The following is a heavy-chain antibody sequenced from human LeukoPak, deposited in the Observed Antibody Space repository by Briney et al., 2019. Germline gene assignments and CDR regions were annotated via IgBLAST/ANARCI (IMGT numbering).Heavy chain of an antibody. Sequence: PGGSLRLSCAPSGFTFSSYGMHWVREAPGKGLEWVAVIWYDGSNKYYADSVKGRFTISRDNSKNTLYLQMNSLRAEDTAVYYCARASYYYDSSGYNPQGRYYGMDVWGQGTTVTVSS. D-gene: IGHD3-22*01. CDR2: IWYDGSNK. CDR1: GFTFSSYG. J-gene: IGHJ6*02. V-gene: IGHV3-33*01. CDR3: ARASYYYDSSGYNPQGRYYGMDV.